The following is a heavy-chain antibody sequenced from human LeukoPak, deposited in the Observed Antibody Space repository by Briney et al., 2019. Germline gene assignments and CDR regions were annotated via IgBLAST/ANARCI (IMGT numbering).Heavy chain of an antibody. V-gene: IGHV1-8*01. J-gene: IGHJ5*02. CDR2: MNPNSGTT. Sequence: ASVKVSCKASGYTFTSYDINGVRQATGQGLDWMGWMNPNSGTTGYAQKFQGRVTMTRNTSISTAYMELSSLRSEDTAVYYCARGEHYGDYNWFDPWGQGTLVTVSS. CDR3: ARGEHYGDYNWFDP. D-gene: IGHD4-17*01. CDR1: GYTFTSYD.